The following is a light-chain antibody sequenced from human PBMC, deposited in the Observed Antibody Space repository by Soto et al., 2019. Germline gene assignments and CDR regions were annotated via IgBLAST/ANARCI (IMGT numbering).Light chain of an antibody. Sequence: IQMTQSPSTLSASVGDRVTITCRASQSIRSWLAWYQQKPGKAPKLLIYEASSSEIGVPPRFSGSGFGTEFTLTISSLQPDDFATYYCQHYKESSTFGQGTRLEIK. CDR1: QSIRSW. CDR2: EAS. J-gene: IGKJ1*01. V-gene: IGKV1-5*03. CDR3: QHYKESST.